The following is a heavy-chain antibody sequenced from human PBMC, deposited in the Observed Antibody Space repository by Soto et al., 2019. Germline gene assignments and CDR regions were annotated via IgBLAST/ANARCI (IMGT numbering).Heavy chain of an antibody. D-gene: IGHD6-13*01. V-gene: IGHV3-9*01. CDR1: GFTFDDYA. CDR2: ISWNSGSI. CDR3: AKESIAAAGMGGPIDY. J-gene: IGHJ4*02. Sequence: PGGSLRLSCAAFGFTFDDYAMHWVRQAPGKGLEWVSGISWNSGSIGYADSVKGRFTISRDNAKNSLYLQMNSLRAEDTALYYCAKESIAAAGMGGPIDYWGQGTLVTVSS.